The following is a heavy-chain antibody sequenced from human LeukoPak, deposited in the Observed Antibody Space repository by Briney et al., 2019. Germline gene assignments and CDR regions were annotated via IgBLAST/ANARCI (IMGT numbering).Heavy chain of an antibody. CDR2: INHSGST. Sequence: SETLSLTCAVYGGSFSGYYWSWIRQPPGKGLEWIGEINHSGSTNYNPSLKSRVTISVDTSKNQFSLKLSSVTAADTAVHYCARGLIVGATTDYWGQGTLVTVSS. D-gene: IGHD1-26*01. J-gene: IGHJ4*02. CDR1: GGSFSGYY. CDR3: ARGLIVGATTDY. V-gene: IGHV4-34*01.